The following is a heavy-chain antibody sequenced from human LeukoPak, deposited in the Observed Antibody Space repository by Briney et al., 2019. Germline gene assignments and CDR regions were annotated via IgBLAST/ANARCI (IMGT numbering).Heavy chain of an antibody. J-gene: IGHJ4*02. CDR2: TYYRSKWYN. CDR1: GDSVSSNSAA. CDR3: EGGGAWKSNYFAY. D-gene: IGHD1-1*01. V-gene: IGHV6-1*01. Sequence: SQTLSLTCAISGDSVSSNSAAWNWIRQSPSRGLEWLGRTYYRSKWYNDYAVSVKSRITINPDTSKNQFSLQLNSVTPEDTAVYYWEGGGAWKSNYFAYWGQETLVTVSS.